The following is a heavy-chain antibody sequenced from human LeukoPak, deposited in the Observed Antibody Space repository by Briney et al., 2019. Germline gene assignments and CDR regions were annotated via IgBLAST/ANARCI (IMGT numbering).Heavy chain of an antibody. Sequence: PSETLSLTCIVSGGSISSYYWSWIRQPAGKGLEWIGRIYTSGSTNYNPSLKSRVTMSVDTSKNQFSLKLSSVTAADTAVYYCARDRWGYCSGGSCYSHYYYYMDVWGKGTTVTISS. J-gene: IGHJ6*03. CDR3: ARDRWGYCSGGSCYSHYYYYMDV. CDR1: GGSISSYY. D-gene: IGHD2-15*01. V-gene: IGHV4-4*07. CDR2: IYTSGST.